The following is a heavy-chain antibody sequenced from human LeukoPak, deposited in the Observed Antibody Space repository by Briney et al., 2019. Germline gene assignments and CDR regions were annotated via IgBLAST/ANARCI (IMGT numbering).Heavy chain of an antibody. CDR2: ISGSGDNT. CDR1: GGSISSRSYY. V-gene: IGHV3-23*01. Sequence: HPSETLSLTCTVSGGSISSRSYYWGWIRQAPGKGLEWVSSISGSGDNTCYADSVKDRFSISRDNSKTTVSLQMNSLRAEDTAVYYCAKGRGTAVTSAANYWGQGTLVTVSS. CDR3: AKGRGTAVTSAANY. D-gene: IGHD4-17*01. J-gene: IGHJ4*02.